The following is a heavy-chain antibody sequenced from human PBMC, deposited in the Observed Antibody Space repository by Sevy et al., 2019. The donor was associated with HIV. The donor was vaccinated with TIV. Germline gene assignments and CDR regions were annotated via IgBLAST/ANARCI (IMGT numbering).Heavy chain of an antibody. CDR1: GFTFSSYS. J-gene: IGHJ4*02. CDR2: ISSSSSYI. V-gene: IGHV3-21*01. CDR3: ASQDDYGDYAVDY. Sequence: GGLRLSCAASGFTFSSYSMNWVRQAPGKGLEWVSSISSSSSYIYYADSVKGRFTISRDNAKNSLYLQMNSLRAEDTAVYYCASQDDYGDYAVDYWGQGTLVTVSS. D-gene: IGHD4-17*01.